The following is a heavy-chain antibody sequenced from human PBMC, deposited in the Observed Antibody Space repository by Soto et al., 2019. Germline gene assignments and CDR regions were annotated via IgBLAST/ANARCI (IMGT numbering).Heavy chain of an antibody. CDR3: ARGRGDFWSGYLGWFDP. CDR2: INHGGST. Sequence: LSLTCAVYGGSFSGYYWSWIRQPPGKGLEWIGEINHGGSTNYNPSLKSRVTISVDTSKNQFSLKLSSVTAADTAVYCCARGRGDFWSGYLGWFDPWGQGTLVTVSS. V-gene: IGHV4-34*01. CDR1: GGSFSGYY. D-gene: IGHD3-3*01. J-gene: IGHJ5*02.